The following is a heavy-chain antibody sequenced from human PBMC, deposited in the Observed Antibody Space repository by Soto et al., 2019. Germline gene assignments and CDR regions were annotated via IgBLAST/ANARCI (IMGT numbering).Heavy chain of an antibody. D-gene: IGHD1-26*01. V-gene: IGHV3-30-3*01. Sequence: GGSLRLSCAASGFTFSSYAMHWVRQAPGKGLEWVAVISYDGSNKYYADSVRGRFTISRDNSKNTLYLQMNSLRAEDTAVYYCARDRIPSRGSYHNWFDPWGQGTLVTVSS. CDR2: ISYDGSNK. CDR1: GFTFSSYA. J-gene: IGHJ5*02. CDR3: ARDRIPSRGSYHNWFDP.